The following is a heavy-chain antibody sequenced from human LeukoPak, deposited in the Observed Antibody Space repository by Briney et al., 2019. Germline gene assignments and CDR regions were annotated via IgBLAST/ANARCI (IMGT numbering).Heavy chain of an antibody. Sequence: GESLKISCKGSGYCFTNYWIGWVRQMPGKGLEWMGIIYPGDSDTRYSPSFQGQVTISADKSINTAYLQWSRLNSSDSAICYCARQGTMDVWGQGTTVTVSS. CDR1: GYCFTNYW. CDR3: ARQGTMDV. CDR2: IYPGDSDT. J-gene: IGHJ6*02. V-gene: IGHV5-51*01.